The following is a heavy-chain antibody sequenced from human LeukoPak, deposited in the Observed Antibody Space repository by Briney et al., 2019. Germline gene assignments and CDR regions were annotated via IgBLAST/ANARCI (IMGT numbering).Heavy chain of an antibody. CDR3: ARTTREYCSSTGCYYLDY. V-gene: IGHV4-59*08. Sequence: PSETLSLTCTVSGGSISSYYWSWIRQPPGKGLEWIGYIYYSGSTNYNPSLKGRVTISVDTSKNQFSLKLSSVTAADTAVYYCARTTREYCSSTGCYYLDYWGQGTLVTVSS. CDR2: IYYSGST. CDR1: GGSISSYY. D-gene: IGHD2-2*01. J-gene: IGHJ4*02.